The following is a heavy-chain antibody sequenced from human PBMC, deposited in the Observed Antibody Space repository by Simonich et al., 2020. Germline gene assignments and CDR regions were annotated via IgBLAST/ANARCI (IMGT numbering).Heavy chain of an antibody. J-gene: IGHJ6*02. Sequence: QVQLQESGPGLVKPSETLSLTCAVSGYSISSGYYWGWIRQPPGKGLEWIGSIYHSGSTYYNPSLKSQVTISVDTSKNQFSLKLSSVTAADTAVYYCARVGYSNYYYYGMDVWGQGTTVTVSS. CDR3: ARVGYSNYYYYGMDV. D-gene: IGHD6-13*01. CDR1: GYSISSGYY. CDR2: IYHSGST. V-gene: IGHV4-38-2*01.